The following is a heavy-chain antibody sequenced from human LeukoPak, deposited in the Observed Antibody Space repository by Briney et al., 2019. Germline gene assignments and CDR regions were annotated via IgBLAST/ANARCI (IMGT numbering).Heavy chain of an antibody. CDR2: INHSGST. J-gene: IGHJ4*02. V-gene: IGHV4-34*01. CDR3: ARSLASPLTR. CDR1: GGSFSGYY. Sequence: SETLFLTRAVYGGSFSGYYWSWIRQPPGKGLEWIGEINHSGSTNYNPSLKSRVTISVDTSKNQFSLKLSSVTAADTAVYYCARSLASPLTRWGQGTLVTVSS. D-gene: IGHD3-9*01.